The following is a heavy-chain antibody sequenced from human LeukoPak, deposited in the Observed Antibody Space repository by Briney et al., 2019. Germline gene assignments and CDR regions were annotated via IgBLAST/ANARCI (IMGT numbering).Heavy chain of an antibody. CDR2: TYTGGNS. J-gene: IGHJ3*02. CDR1: GFTVSSIH. V-gene: IGHV3-53*01. CDR3: ARGGRGSAAVVAPRSFDI. D-gene: IGHD3-22*01. Sequence: GGSLRLSCAASGFTVSSIHMVSVRHAPGKGLELVSVTYTGGNSYYADSVKGRFIISRDISKNTLYLQMNSLRAEDSALYYCARGGRGSAAVVAPRSFDIWGQGTMVTVSS.